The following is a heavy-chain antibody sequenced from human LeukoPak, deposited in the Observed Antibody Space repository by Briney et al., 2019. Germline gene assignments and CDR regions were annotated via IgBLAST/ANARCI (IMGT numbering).Heavy chain of an antibody. CDR3: ARMARRWLQLRVFDY. D-gene: IGHD5-24*01. Sequence: ASVKVFCKASGYTFTSCDINWVRQATGQGLEWMGWMNPNSGNTGYAQKFQGRVTMTRNTSISTAYMELSSLRSEDTAVYYCARMARRWLQLRVFDYWGQGTLVTVSS. CDR2: MNPNSGNT. V-gene: IGHV1-8*01. J-gene: IGHJ4*02. CDR1: GYTFTSCD.